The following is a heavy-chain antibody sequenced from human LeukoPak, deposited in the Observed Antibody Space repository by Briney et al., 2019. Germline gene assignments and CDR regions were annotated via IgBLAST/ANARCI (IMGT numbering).Heavy chain of an antibody. J-gene: IGHJ4*02. V-gene: IGHV3-21*01. D-gene: IGHD3-22*01. CDR1: GFTFSSYS. CDR3: ARDIPKSYYYDSSERPI. CDR2: ISSSSSYI. Sequence: GGSLRLSCAASGFTFSSYSMNWVRQAPGKGLEWVSSISSSSSYIYYADSVKGRFTISRDNAKNSLYLQMNSLRAEDTAVYYCARDIPKSYYYDSSERPIWGQGTLVTVSS.